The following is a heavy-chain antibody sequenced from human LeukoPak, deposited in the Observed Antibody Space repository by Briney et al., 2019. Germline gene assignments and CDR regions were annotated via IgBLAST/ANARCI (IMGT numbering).Heavy chain of an antibody. CDR2: IYHSGST. J-gene: IGHJ6*03. CDR1: GGSISSSSYY. CDR3: ARDPTDYGGGGRNYYYYMDV. Sequence: SETLSLTCTVSGGSISSSSYYWGWIRQPPGKGLEWIGEIYHSGSTNYNPSLKSRVTISVDKSKNQFSLKLSSVAAADTAVYYCARDPTDYGGGGRNYYYYMDVWGKGTTVTVSS. V-gene: IGHV4-39*07. D-gene: IGHD4-23*01.